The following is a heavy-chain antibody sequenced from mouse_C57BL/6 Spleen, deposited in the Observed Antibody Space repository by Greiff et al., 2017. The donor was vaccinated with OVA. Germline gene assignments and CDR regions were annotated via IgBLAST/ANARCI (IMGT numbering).Heavy chain of an antibody. D-gene: IGHD2-1*01. CDR2: FYPGSGSI. J-gene: IGHJ2*01. V-gene: IGHV1-62-2*01. CDR1: GYTFTEYT. Sequence: QVQLQQSGAELVKPGASVKLSCKASGYTFTEYTIHWVKQRSGQGLEWIGWFYPGSGSIKYNENFKDKATLTADKSSSTVYMELSRLTSEDSAVYFWARHEEEAVYYGNLYYFDYWGQGTTLTVSS. CDR3: ARHEEEAVYYGNLYYFDY.